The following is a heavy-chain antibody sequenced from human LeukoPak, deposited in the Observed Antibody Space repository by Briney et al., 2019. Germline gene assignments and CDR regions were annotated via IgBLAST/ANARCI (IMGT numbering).Heavy chain of an antibody. CDR3: ARSPRTGTRYGSGSYYNSYDAFDI. CDR1: GGSFSGYY. J-gene: IGHJ3*02. CDR2: INHSGST. D-gene: IGHD3-10*01. V-gene: IGHV4-34*01. Sequence: SETLSLTCAVYGGSFSGYYWSWIRQPPGKGLEWIGEINHSGSTNYDPSPKSRVTISVDTSKNQFSLKLSSVTAGDTAVYYCARSPRTGTRYGSGSYYNSYDAFDIWGQGTMVTVSS.